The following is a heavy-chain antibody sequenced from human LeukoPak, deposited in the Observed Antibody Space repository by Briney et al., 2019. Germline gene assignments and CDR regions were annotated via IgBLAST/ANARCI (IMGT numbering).Heavy chain of an antibody. D-gene: IGHD3-10*01. V-gene: IGHV3-74*01. Sequence: GGSLRLSCVASGFTFSSYWMHWVRQAPGKGLVWVSRINSDGSSTSYADSVKGRFTISRDNAKNTLYLQMNSLRAEDTAVYYCARETSGSYYNLWDYWGQGTLVTVSS. J-gene: IGHJ4*02. CDR1: GFTFSSYW. CDR2: INSDGSST. CDR3: ARETSGSYYNLWDY.